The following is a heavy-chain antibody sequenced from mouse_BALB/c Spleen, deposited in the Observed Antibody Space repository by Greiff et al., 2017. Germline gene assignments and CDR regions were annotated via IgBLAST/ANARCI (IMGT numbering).Heavy chain of an antibody. V-gene: IGHV7-3*02. CDR2: IRNKANGYTT. CDR3: ARDRGGYYFDY. J-gene: IGHJ2*01. Sequence: EVNVVESGGGLVQPGGSLRLSCAPSGFTFTDYYMSWVRQPPGKALEWLGFIRNKANGYTTEYSASVKGRFTISRDNSQSILYLQMNTLRAEDSATYYCARDRGGYYFDYWGQGTTLTVSS. CDR1: GFTFTDYY.